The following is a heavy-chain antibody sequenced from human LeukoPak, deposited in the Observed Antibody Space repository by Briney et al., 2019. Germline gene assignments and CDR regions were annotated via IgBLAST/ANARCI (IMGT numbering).Heavy chain of an antibody. J-gene: IGHJ4*02. D-gene: IGHD1-26*01. CDR1: GFTFTNYA. V-gene: IGHV3-23*01. Sequence: GRSLRLSCAASGFTFTNYAMSWVRQAPGKGLEWVSTVGASGAHTYYADSVKGRFTISRDNSKNTLYLQMNSLRAEGTARYYCAKAQRVEAFNSDFDYWGQGTLVTVSS. CDR2: VGASGAHT. CDR3: AKAQRVEAFNSDFDY.